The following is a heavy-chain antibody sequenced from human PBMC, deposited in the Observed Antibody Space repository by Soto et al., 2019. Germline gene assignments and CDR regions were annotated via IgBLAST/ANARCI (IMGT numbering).Heavy chain of an antibody. J-gene: IGHJ4*02. CDR3: TRGSGDY. CDR1: GGSMTTYY. V-gene: IGHV4-59*01. D-gene: IGHD6-25*01. CDR2: IYNSGTT. Sequence: SETLSLTCTVSGGSMTTYYWSWIRQPPGRGLEWIGYIYNSGTTYYNPSLKSRVTISVDMSKNQFSLRLNSVTAADTAVHYCTRGSGDYWGQGTLVTFSS.